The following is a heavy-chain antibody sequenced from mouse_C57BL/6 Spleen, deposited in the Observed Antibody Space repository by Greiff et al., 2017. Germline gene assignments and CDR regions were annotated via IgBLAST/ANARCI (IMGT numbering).Heavy chain of an antibody. Sequence: VQLQQPGTELVKPGASVKLSCMASGYTFTSYWMHWVKQRPGQGLEWIGNINPSNGGTNYNEKFKSKATLTVDKSSSTAYMQLSSLTSEDSAVYYCARMSSGYYYAMDYWGQGTSVTVSS. CDR2: INPSNGGT. V-gene: IGHV1-53*01. J-gene: IGHJ4*01. D-gene: IGHD3-2*02. CDR1: GYTFTSYW. CDR3: ARMSSGYYYAMDY.